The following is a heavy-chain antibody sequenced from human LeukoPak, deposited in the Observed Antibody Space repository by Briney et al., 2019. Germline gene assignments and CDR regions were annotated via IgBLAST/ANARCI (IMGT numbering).Heavy chain of an antibody. Sequence: PGGSLRLSCAASGFTFSRYWMSWVRQAPGKGLEWVANIKQDGSEKYYVDSVKGRFTISRDNAKNSLYLQMNSLRVEDTAVYYCALLAVASDFDYWGQGALVTVSS. CDR2: IKQDGSEK. V-gene: IGHV3-7*01. D-gene: IGHD6-19*01. J-gene: IGHJ4*02. CDR3: ALLAVASDFDY. CDR1: GFTFSRYW.